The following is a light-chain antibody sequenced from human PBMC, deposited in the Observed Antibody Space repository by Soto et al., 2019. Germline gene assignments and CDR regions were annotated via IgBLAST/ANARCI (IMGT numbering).Light chain of an antibody. J-gene: IGKJ4*01. V-gene: IGKV1-5*01. CDR1: QSISSW. CDR2: DAS. CDR3: QQYNSYSPT. Sequence: DIQMTQSPSTLSASVGDRVNITCRASQSISSWLAWYQQKPGKAPKLLIYDASSLESGVPSRFSGSGSGTEFTLTISSLQPDDFATYYCQQYNSYSPTFGGGTKVDIK.